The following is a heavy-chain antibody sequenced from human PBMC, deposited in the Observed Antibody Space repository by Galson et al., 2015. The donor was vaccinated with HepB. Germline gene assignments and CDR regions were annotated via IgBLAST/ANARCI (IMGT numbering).Heavy chain of an antibody. CDR2: INTNTGNP. CDR1: GYTFTSYA. J-gene: IGHJ6*03. CDR3: ASSPDSSSWYWDGQYYYYMDV. D-gene: IGHD6-13*01. Sequence: SVKVSCKASGYTFTSYAMNWVRQAPGQGLEWMGWINTNTGNPTYAQGFTGRFVFSLDTSVSTAYLQISSLKAEDTAVYYCASSPDSSSWYWDGQYYYYMDVWGKGTTVTVSS. V-gene: IGHV7-4-1*02.